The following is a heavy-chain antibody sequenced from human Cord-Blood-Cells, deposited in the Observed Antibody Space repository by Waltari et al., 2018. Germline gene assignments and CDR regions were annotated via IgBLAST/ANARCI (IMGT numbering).Heavy chain of an antibody. CDR2: IIPIFGTA. CDR3: ARTKYYDFWSGYYAFDI. J-gene: IGHJ3*02. Sequence: QVQLVQSVAEVKKPGSSVQHSSKASGGPFSSYAITMVRQPPRQGLGWMGGIIPIFGTANYGQKFQGRVTITADESTSTAYMELSSLRSEDTAVYYCARTKYYDFWSGYYAFDIWGQGTMVTVSS. V-gene: IGHV1-69*12. D-gene: IGHD3-3*01. CDR1: GGPFSSYA.